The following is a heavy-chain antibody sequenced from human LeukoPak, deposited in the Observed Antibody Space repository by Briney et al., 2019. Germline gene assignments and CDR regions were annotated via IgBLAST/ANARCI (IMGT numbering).Heavy chain of an antibody. CDR3: ARGLPRSYYSYGMDV. CDR1: GFTVSSDY. CDR2: IYSGGNT. V-gene: IGHV3-53*01. J-gene: IGHJ6*02. D-gene: IGHD5/OR15-5a*01. Sequence: GGSLRLSCAASGFTVSSDYMSWVRQAPGKGLEWVSVIYSGGNTYYAGSVKGRFTISRDNSKNTLYLQMNSLRAEDTAVYYCARGLPRSYYSYGMDVWGQGTTVTVSS.